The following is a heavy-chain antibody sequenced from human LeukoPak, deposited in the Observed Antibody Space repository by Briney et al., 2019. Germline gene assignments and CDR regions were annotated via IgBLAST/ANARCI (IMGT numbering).Heavy chain of an antibody. D-gene: IGHD1-26*01. CDR1: GYTFSSYA. V-gene: IGHV1-3*01. Sequence: ASVKVSCKASGYTFSSYAIHWVRQALGQGLEWMGWINAGNGNTEYSQRFQGRVTFTREPSANTAYMELSGLKSEDTAVYYCARTIVGASAESYWGQGTLVTVSS. CDR2: INAGNGNT. J-gene: IGHJ4*02. CDR3: ARTIVGASAESY.